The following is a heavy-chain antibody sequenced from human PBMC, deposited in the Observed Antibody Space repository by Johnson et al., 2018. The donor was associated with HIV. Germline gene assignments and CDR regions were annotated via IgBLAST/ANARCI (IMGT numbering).Heavy chain of an antibody. CDR2: MSYDDSNK. V-gene: IGHV3-30*04. J-gene: IGHJ3*02. CDR1: GFTFSSYA. Sequence: QVQLVESGGGVVQPGRSLRLSCAASGFTFSSYAMHWVRQAPGKGLEWVAVMSYDDSNKYYVDSVKGRFTISRDNSKNTLYLQMNSLRAEDTAVYYCARGGWELPGREAFDIWGQGTMFTVSS. D-gene: IGHD1-26*01. CDR3: ARGGWELPGREAFDI.